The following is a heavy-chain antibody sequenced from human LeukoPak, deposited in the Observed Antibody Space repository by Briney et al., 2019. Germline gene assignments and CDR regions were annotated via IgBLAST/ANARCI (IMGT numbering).Heavy chain of an antibody. CDR2: IYTSGST. D-gene: IGHD3-22*01. V-gene: IGHV4-61*02. Sequence: SQTLSLTCTVSGGSISTDNYFWSWIRQPAGKGLEWIGRIYTSGSTSYNPSLNSRVTISVDTSKSQFSLNLSSVTAADTADYYCARVWTYYYDTTGYYGVPGWYFDIWGRGTLVTVCS. CDR1: GGSISTDNYF. CDR3: ARVWTYYYDTTGYYGVPGWYFDI. J-gene: IGHJ2*01.